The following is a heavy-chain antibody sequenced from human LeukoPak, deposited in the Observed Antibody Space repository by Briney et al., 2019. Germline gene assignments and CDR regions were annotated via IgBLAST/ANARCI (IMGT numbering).Heavy chain of an antibody. CDR3: ARDTNVLLALHFDC. CDR2: MSPNSGNT. Sequence: ASVKVSCKASGYTFTSYDINWMRQATGQGLEWMGWMSPNSGNTGYAQKFQGRVTMTRNTSISTAYMELSSLRSEDTAVYYCARDTNVLLALHFDCWGQGTLVTVSS. J-gene: IGHJ4*02. V-gene: IGHV1-8*01. CDR1: GYTFTSYD. D-gene: IGHD2-8*01.